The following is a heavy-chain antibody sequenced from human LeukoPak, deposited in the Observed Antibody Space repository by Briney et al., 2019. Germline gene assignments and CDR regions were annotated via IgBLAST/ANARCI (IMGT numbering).Heavy chain of an antibody. CDR3: ARGEWGYDFWSGYYNSETFDY. CDR1: GGSISSSNW. CDR2: IYHSGST. J-gene: IGHJ4*02. V-gene: IGHV4-4*02. D-gene: IGHD3-3*01. Sequence: PSETLSLTCAVSGGSISSSNWWSWVRQPPGKGLEWIGEIYHSGSTNYNPSLKSRVTISVDKSKNQFSLKLSSVTAADTAVYYCARGEWGYDFWSGYYNSETFDYWGQGTLVTVSS.